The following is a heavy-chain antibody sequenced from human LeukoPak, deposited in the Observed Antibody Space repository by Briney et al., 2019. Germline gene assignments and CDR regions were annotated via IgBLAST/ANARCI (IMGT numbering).Heavy chain of an antibody. CDR3: AKRSSIAFFDY. Sequence: QPGGSLRLSCAASGFTFSSHAMSWVREAPGKGLEGVAGISCSGGSTYYADSVKGRFTISRDNSKNTLYLQMNSLRAEDTAVYYCAKRSSIAFFDYWGQGTLVTVSS. D-gene: IGHD6-6*01. V-gene: IGHV3-23*01. CDR2: ISCSGGST. J-gene: IGHJ4*02. CDR1: GFTFSSHA.